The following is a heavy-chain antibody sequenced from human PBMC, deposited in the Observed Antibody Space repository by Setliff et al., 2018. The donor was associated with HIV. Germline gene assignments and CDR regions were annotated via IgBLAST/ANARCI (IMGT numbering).Heavy chain of an antibody. D-gene: IGHD3-3*01. Sequence: SGPTLVNPTQTLSLTCTFSGFSLITSGVGVGWIRQPPGKALEWFALIYWNDDKRYSPSLKSRLTIRKDASKNQVVLTMTKMDPVDTGTYYCAHTTSFDFWTPGPMDVWGKGTTVTVSS. CDR3: AHTTSFDFWTPGPMDV. CDR1: GFSLITSGVG. J-gene: IGHJ6*03. CDR2: IYWNDDK. V-gene: IGHV2-5*01.